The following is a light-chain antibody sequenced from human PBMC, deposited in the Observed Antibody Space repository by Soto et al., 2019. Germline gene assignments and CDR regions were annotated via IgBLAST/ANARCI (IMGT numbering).Light chain of an antibody. CDR1: QSVSSSY. CDR2: GAS. CDR3: QQYNNWPPIT. Sequence: EIVLTQSPGTLSLCPGERGTLSCRASQSVSSSYFAWYQQKPGQAPRLLIYGASSRATGIPDRFSGSGSGTDFTLTISRLEPEDFAVYYCQQYNNWPPITFGQGTRLEI. V-gene: IGKV3-20*01. J-gene: IGKJ5*01.